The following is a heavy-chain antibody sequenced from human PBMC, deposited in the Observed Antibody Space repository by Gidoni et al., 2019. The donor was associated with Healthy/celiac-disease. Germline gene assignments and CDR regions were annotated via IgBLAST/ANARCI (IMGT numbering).Heavy chain of an antibody. CDR3: ARDVGYSYGQPVDY. Sequence: QVQLQESGPGLVKPSQTLSLTCTVSGGSISSGGYYWRWIRQHPGKGLEWIGYIYYSGSTYYNPSLKSRVTISVDTSKNQFSLKLSSVTAADTAVYYCARDVGYSYGQPVDYWGQGTLATVSS. J-gene: IGHJ4*02. V-gene: IGHV4-31*03. CDR2: IYYSGST. CDR1: GGSISSGGYY. D-gene: IGHD5-18*01.